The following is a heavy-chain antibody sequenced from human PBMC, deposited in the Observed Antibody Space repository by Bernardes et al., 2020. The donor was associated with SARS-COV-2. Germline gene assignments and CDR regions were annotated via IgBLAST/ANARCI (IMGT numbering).Heavy chain of an antibody. J-gene: IGHJ4*02. CDR3: ARVDFSNLYYFDY. CDR2: LSTSFSYI. V-gene: IGHV3-21*06. D-gene: IGHD4-4*01. Sequence: GGALRPSCAAPGFPLRSYTMNLVRQAPGQGLGWNASLSTSFSYISYSDSVRGRFTISRDNAKNSVSLQMNSLRAEDTAVYYCARVDFSNLYYFDYWGQGTPVTVSS. CDR1: GFPLRSYT.